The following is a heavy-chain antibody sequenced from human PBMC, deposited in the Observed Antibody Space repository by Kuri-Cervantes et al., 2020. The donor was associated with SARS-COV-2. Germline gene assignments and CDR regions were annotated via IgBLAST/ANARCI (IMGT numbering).Heavy chain of an antibody. V-gene: IGHV1-8*03. J-gene: IGHJ5*02. CDR2: MNPNSGNT. CDR3: ARVGYDFWSGPNWFDP. CDR1: GYTFTGYY. Sequence: ASVKVSCKASGYTFTGYYIHWVRQATGQGLEWMGRMNPNSGNTGYAQKFQGRVTITRNTSISTAYMELSSLRSEDTAVYYCARVGYDFWSGPNWFDPWGQGTLVTVSS. D-gene: IGHD3-3*01.